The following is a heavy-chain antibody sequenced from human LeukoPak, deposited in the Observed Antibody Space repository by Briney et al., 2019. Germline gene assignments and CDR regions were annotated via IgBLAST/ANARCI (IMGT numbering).Heavy chain of an antibody. D-gene: IGHD3-10*01. Sequence: ASVKVSCKASGYTFTGYYMHWVRQAPGQGLEWMGWINSNSGGTNYAQKFQGRVTMTRDTSISTAYTELSRPRSDDTAVYYCARDRWFGEFPDAFDIWGQGTMVTVSS. CDR1: GYTFTGYY. V-gene: IGHV1-2*02. CDR2: INSNSGGT. J-gene: IGHJ3*02. CDR3: ARDRWFGEFPDAFDI.